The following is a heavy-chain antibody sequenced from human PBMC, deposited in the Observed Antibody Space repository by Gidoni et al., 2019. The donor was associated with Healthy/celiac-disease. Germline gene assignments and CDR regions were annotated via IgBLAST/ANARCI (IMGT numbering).Heavy chain of an antibody. D-gene: IGHD3-10*01. Sequence: TCGGYSWSWIRQPPGKGLEWIGYIYHRGSTYYNPSLQSRVTISVDRSKNQFSLKLDSVTAADPAVYYCARVRGGAFDIWGQGTMVTVSS. CDR1: TCGGYS. J-gene: IGHJ3*02. CDR2: IYHRGST. V-gene: IGHV4-30-2*01. CDR3: ARVRGGAFDI.